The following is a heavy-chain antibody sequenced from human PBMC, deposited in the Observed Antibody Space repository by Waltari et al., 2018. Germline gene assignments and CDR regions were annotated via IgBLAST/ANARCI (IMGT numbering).Heavy chain of an antibody. Sequence: QLQLQESGPGLVKPSETLSLTCTVSGGSISSSSYYWGWIRQPPGKGLEWIGSIYYSGSTYYNPSRKSRVTISVDTSKNQFSLKLSSVTAADTAVYYCARHGEDYYFDYWGQGTLVTVSS. CDR1: GGSISSSSYY. V-gene: IGHV4-39*01. CDR2: IYYSGST. D-gene: IGHD7-27*01. J-gene: IGHJ4*02. CDR3: ARHGEDYYFDY.